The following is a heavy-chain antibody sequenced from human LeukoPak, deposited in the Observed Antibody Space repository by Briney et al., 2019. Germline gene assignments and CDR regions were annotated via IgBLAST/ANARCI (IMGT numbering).Heavy chain of an antibody. CDR2: ISYDGSNK. D-gene: IGHD3-10*01. V-gene: IGHV3-30-3*01. J-gene: IGHJ4*02. CDR1: GFTFSSYA. CDR3: ARYWIDMVPGAHLEYFDY. Sequence: PGGSLRLSCAASGFTFSSYAMHWVRQAPGKGLEWVAVISYDGSNKYYADSVKGRFTISRDNAKNSLSLQMNSLRAEDTAVYYCARYWIDMVPGAHLEYFDYWGQGTLVTVSS.